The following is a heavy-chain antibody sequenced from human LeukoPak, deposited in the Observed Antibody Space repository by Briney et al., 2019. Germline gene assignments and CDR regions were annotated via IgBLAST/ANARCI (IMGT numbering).Heavy chain of an antibody. D-gene: IGHD4-23*01. V-gene: IGHV4-31*03. J-gene: IGHJ4*02. CDR3: ASSVGGDYGGNSYYFDY. Sequence: SETLSLTCTVSGGSISSGGYYWSWIRQHPGKGLEWIGYIYYSGSTYYNPSLKSRVTISVDTSKNQFSLKLSSVTAADTAVYYCASSVGGDYGGNSYYFDYRGQGTLVTVSS. CDR2: IYYSGST. CDR1: GGSISSGGYY.